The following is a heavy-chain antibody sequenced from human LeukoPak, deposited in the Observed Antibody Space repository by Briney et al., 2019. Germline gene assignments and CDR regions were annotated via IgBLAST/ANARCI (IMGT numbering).Heavy chain of an antibody. CDR2: IKQDGSEK. D-gene: IGHD6-19*01. Sequence: PGGSLRLSCAASGFTFSSYWMSWVRQAPGKGLEWVANIKQDGSEKYYVDSVKGRSTISRDNSKNTLYLQMNSLRAEDTAVYYCAREVGGWYLNYFDYWGQGTLVTVSS. CDR3: AREVGGWYLNYFDY. V-gene: IGHV3-7*03. CDR1: GFTFSSYW. J-gene: IGHJ4*02.